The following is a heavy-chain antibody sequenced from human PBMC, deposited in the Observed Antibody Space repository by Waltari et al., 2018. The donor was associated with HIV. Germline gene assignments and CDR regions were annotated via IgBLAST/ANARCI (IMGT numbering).Heavy chain of an antibody. J-gene: IGHJ4*02. D-gene: IGHD6-6*01. V-gene: IGHV3-23*01. CDR1: GFGFGNCG. CDR3: AKDLSLSSARPLLVSFDF. Sequence: EVHLLASGGESPQRGKSLTISCVASGFGFGNCGVAWVLRAPGGGLEFRASRSGGGSKTYYADSLKGRFTMSRDNSKNVMYLKMTNLRVADTAMYFCAKDLSLSSARPLLVSFDFWSQGTQVSVAS. CDR2: RSGGGSKT.